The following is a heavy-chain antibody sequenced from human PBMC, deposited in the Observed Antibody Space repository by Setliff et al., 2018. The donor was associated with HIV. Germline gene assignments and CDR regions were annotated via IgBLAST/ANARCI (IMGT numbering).Heavy chain of an antibody. D-gene: IGHD3-3*01. CDR3: ARVIGDDFWSGTSNWFDP. J-gene: IGHJ5*02. Sequence: SVKVSCKASGDTFRSYAISWVRQAPGQGLEWMGRIVPTLGSVNYAQKFQGRVTITADKPTTTAYMQIVGLTSEDTAIYYCARVIGDDFWSGTSNWFDPWGRGTVVTVSS. V-gene: IGHV1-69*04. CDR1: GDTFRSYA. CDR2: IVPTLGSV.